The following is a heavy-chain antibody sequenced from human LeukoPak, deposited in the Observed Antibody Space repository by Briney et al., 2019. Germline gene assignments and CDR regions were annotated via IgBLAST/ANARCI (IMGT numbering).Heavy chain of an antibody. J-gene: IGHJ4*02. V-gene: IGHV1-18*01. Sequence: ASVKVSCKASGYTFSRYGISWARQAPGQGLEWMGWISAYNGKTNDAQKLQGRVTMTTDTSTSTAYMELRSLRSDDTAVYFCARAEDYTSSWYFDYWGQGTLVTVSS. CDR1: GYTFSRYG. D-gene: IGHD6-13*01. CDR2: ISAYNGKT. CDR3: ARAEDYTSSWYFDY.